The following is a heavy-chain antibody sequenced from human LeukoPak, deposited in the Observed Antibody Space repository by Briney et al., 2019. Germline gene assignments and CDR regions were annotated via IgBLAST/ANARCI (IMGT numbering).Heavy chain of an antibody. CDR3: AREYSYGPGKGTIDY. CDR1: GGSITGYY. V-gene: IGHV4-4*07. J-gene: IGHJ4*02. CDR2: VYSSGVG. Sequence: PSETLSLTCTVSGGSITGYYWNWIRQPAGQGLEWLGRVYSSGVGNYNPSLKSRVTMSVDTSKNQFSLKLSSVTAADTAVYYCAREYSYGPGKGTIDYWGQGTLVTVSS. D-gene: IGHD5-18*01.